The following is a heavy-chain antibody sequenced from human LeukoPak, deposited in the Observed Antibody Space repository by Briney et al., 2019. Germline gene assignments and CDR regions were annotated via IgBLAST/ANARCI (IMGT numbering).Heavy chain of an antibody. CDR2: ISAYNGNT. CDR1: GYTSTSYG. V-gene: IGHV1-18*01. D-gene: IGHD6-19*01. J-gene: IGHJ6*02. Sequence: GASVRVSCKASGYTSTSYGISWVRHAPGQGLEWMGWISAYNGNTNYAQKLQGRVTMTTDTSTSTAYMELRSLRSDDTAVYYCARIGSGNYYGMDVWGQGTTVTVSS. CDR3: ARIGSGNYYGMDV.